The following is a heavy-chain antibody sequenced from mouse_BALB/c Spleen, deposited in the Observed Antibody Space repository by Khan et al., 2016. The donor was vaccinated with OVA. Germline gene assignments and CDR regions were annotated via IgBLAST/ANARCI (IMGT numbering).Heavy chain of an antibody. J-gene: IGHJ2*01. CDR1: GYTFTTYW. CDR2: INPTSGYT. CDR3: KRDRIDY. V-gene: IGHV1-7*01. Sequence: VQLQQSGAELAKPGASVKMSCKASGYTFTTYWMHWVKQRPGQGLEWIGYINPTSGYTDYNEKFKDRATLSAEKSSSTAYMQLSSLTSEDSAVYYCKRDRIDYWGQGTTLTVSS.